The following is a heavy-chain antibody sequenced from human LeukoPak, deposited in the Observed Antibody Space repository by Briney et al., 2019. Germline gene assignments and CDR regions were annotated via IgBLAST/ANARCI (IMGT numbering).Heavy chain of an antibody. J-gene: IGHJ4*02. Sequence: GGSLRLSCAASGFTFSSYAMSWVRQAPGKGLEWVSAISGSGGSTYYADSVKGRFTISRDNSKNTLYLQMNSLRAEDTAVYYWASPPPDPFTAPAPFDYGGKGPLATIS. CDR1: GFTFSSYA. CDR3: ASPPPDPFTAPAPFDY. V-gene: IGHV3-23*01. D-gene: IGHD5-18*01. CDR2: ISGSGGST.